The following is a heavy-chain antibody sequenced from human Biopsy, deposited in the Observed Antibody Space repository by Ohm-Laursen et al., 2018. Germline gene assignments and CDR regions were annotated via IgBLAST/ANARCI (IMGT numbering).Heavy chain of an antibody. D-gene: IGHD3-3*01. Sequence: SVRVSCKASGYTFTGYYMHWVRQAPGQGLEWMGWIDPKSGGTNYAQKFQGRVTMTRDTSISTTYMELRRLTSDDTAVFYCARELGDFWGGRQFDFWGQGTLVTVSS. CDR2: IDPKSGGT. V-gene: IGHV1-2*02. CDR1: GYTFTGYY. J-gene: IGHJ5*01. CDR3: ARELGDFWGGRQFDF.